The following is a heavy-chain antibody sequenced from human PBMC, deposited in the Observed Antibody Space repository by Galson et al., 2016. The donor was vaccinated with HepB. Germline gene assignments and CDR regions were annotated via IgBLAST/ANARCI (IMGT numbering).Heavy chain of an antibody. CDR1: GFTFSSYS. D-gene: IGHD3-3*01. Sequence: SLRLSCGASGFTFSSYSMHWVRQAPGKGLEWVSSVTGGSNFINYSDSVKGRFTISRDNAKNSLYLQMDSLRVEDTGVYYCAREGSGMTNFGVAFDFWGQGTRLTVSS. CDR2: VTGGSNFI. J-gene: IGHJ4*02. V-gene: IGHV3-21*01. CDR3: AREGSGMTNFGVAFDF.